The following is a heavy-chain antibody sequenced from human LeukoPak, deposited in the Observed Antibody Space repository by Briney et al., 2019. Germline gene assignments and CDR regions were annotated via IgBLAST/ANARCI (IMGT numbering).Heavy chain of an antibody. CDR2: IYYTGST. J-gene: IGHJ4*02. CDR3: ARHFGGNDY. Sequence: SETLSLTCTVSGGSISTYYWSWIRQPPGKGLEWIGNIYYTGSTIYNPSLKSRVTISVDTSKNQFSLKLSSVTAADTAVHYCARHFGGNDYWGQGTLVTVSS. CDR1: GGSISTYY. D-gene: IGHD4-23*01. V-gene: IGHV4-59*08.